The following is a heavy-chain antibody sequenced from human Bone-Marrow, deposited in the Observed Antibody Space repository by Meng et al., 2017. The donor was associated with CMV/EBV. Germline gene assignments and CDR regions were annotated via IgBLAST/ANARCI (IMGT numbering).Heavy chain of an antibody. Sequence: GGSLRLSCAVSGFTFNRYRMNWVRQAPGKGLEWVSSISSSSRNIYYADSVRGRFTISRDNTKNSLYLQMNRLRVEDTAVYYCARDRVPEPPLEWPQLWGEDFWVQGTLVTVSS. D-gene: IGHD3-3*01. CDR2: ISSSSRNI. V-gene: IGHV3-21*01. CDR1: GFTFNRYR. CDR3: ARDRVPEPPLEWPQLWGEDF. J-gene: IGHJ4*02.